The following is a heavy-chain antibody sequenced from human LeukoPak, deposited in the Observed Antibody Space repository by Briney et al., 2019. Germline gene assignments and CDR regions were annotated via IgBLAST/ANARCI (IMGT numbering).Heavy chain of an antibody. CDR2: ISPYNGNT. Sequence: ASVKVSCKPSGYTFNTYGITWVRQAPGQGLEWMGWISPYNGNTNYAQKFQGRVTMTRNTSISTAYMELSSLRSEDTAVYYCAAIGGYSYGYDMTRTDYWGQGTLVTVSS. J-gene: IGHJ4*02. D-gene: IGHD5-18*01. CDR3: AAIGGYSYGYDMTRTDY. V-gene: IGHV1-18*01. CDR1: GYTFNTYG.